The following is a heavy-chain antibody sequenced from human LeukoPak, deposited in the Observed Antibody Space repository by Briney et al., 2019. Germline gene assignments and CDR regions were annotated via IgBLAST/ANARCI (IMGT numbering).Heavy chain of an antibody. CDR1: GFTFSGYW. V-gene: IGHV3-74*01. CDR3: ARDLGSCTSTDCLNIWFDP. J-gene: IGHJ5*02. D-gene: IGHD2-2*01. Sequence: PGGSLRLSCTASGFTFSGYWMHWVRQASGKGLVWVSRINGDGSTTDYADSVKGRFTVSRDIAKNTLYLQMNSLRAEDTAVYYCARDLGSCTSTDCLNIWFDPWGQGTLVTVSS. CDR2: INGDGSTT.